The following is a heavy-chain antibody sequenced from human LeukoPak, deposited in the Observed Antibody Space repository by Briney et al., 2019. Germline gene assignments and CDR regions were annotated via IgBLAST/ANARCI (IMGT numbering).Heavy chain of an antibody. Sequence: GESLKISCKGSGYIFTNYWIGWVRQMPGKGLEWMGIIYPGDSDTRYSPSFQGQVTISADKSISTAYLQWSSLKASDTAMYYCARHGVRGNYDFWSGYHQNYYYYGMDVWGQGTTVTVSS. CDR2: IYPGDSDT. CDR1: GYIFTNYW. CDR3: ARHGVRGNYDFWSGYHQNYYYYGMDV. J-gene: IGHJ6*02. V-gene: IGHV5-51*01. D-gene: IGHD3-3*01.